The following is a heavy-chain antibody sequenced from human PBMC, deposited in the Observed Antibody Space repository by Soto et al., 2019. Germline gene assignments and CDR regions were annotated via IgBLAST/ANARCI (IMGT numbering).Heavy chain of an antibody. J-gene: IGHJ4*02. CDR2: IYYSGST. V-gene: IGHV4-31*03. CDR1: GGSISSGGYY. D-gene: IGHD3-9*01. CDR3: ARDRGGYSKYFDY. Sequence: SETLSLTCTVSGGSISSGGYYWSWIRQHPGKGLEWIGYIYYSGSTYYNPSLKSRVTISVDTSKNQFSLKLSSVTAADTAVYYCARDRGGYSKYFDYWGQGTLVTVS.